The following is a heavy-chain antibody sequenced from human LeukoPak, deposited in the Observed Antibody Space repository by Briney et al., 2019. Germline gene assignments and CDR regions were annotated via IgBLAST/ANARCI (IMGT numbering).Heavy chain of an antibody. D-gene: IGHD1-26*01. CDR1: GGSISTYY. Sequence: SETLSLTCTISGGSISTYYWTWIRQPPGKGLEWIAYIYYSGSGNYNPSLKSRVTLSVDTSKNQFSLKLSSVTAADTAVYYCARVGSGCFDYWGQGTLVTVSS. J-gene: IGHJ4*02. CDR3: ARVGSGCFDY. CDR2: IYYSGSG. V-gene: IGHV4-59*01.